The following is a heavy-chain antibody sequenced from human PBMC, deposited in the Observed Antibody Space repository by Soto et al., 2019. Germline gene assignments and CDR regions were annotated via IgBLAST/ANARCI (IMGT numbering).Heavy chain of an antibody. CDR2: ISYDGSNK. J-gene: IGHJ6*02. V-gene: IGHV3-30-3*01. CDR1: GFTFSSYA. D-gene: IGHD2-21*02. Sequence: QVQLVESGGGVVQPGRSLRLSCAASGFTFSSYAMHWVRQAPGKGLEWVAVISYDGSNKYYADSVKGRFTFSRDNSKNTLYLQMNSLRAEDTAVYYCARLVVTAIVPYYYYGMDVWGQGTTVTVSS. CDR3: ARLVVTAIVPYYYYGMDV.